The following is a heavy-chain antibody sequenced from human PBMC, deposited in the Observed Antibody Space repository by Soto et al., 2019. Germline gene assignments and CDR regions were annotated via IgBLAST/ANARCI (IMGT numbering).Heavy chain of an antibody. CDR2: ISGYNGDT. Sequence: ASVKVSCKASGYTFNRYGSRWVRQAPGQGLEWMGWISGYNGDTNYAQKFQGRVSMTIDTSTTTAYMELRSLTSDDTAVYYCAKDWVPMDVWGQGTTVTVSS. D-gene: IGHD3-10*01. CDR3: AKDWVPMDV. J-gene: IGHJ6*02. V-gene: IGHV1-18*01. CDR1: GYTFNRYG.